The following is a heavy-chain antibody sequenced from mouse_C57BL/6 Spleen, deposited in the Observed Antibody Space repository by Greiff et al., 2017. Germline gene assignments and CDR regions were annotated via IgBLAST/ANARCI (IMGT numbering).Heavy chain of an antibody. CDR1: GFTFTDYY. CDR2: IRNKANGYTT. D-gene: IGHD2-3*01. CDR3: ASLSRDGYSDY. Sequence: EVKLMESGGGLVQPGGSLSLSCAASGFTFTDYYMSWVRQPPGKALEWLGFIRNKANGYTTEYSASVKGRFTISRDNSQSILYLQMNALRAEDSATYYCASLSRDGYSDYWGQGTTLTVSS. J-gene: IGHJ2*01. V-gene: IGHV7-3*01.